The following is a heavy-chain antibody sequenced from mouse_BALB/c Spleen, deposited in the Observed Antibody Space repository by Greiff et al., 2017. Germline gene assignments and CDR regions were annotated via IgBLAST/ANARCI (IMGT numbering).Heavy chain of an antibody. J-gene: IGHJ3*01. CDR3: CNYGFAY. CDR1: GFTFSSFG. D-gene: IGHD2-1*01. V-gene: IGHV5-17*02. CDR2: ISSGSSTI. Sequence: EVKLMESGGGLVQPGGSRKLSCAASGFTFSSFGMHWVRQAPEKGLEWVAYISSGSSTIYYADTVKGRFTISRDNPKNTLFLQMTSLRSEDTAMYDCCNYGFAYWGQGTLVTVSA.